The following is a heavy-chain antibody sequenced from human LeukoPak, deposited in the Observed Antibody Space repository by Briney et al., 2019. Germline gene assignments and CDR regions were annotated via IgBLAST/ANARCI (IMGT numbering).Heavy chain of an antibody. CDR2: INPNSGGT. J-gene: IGHJ4*02. CDR3: ARDSGSGWYAEDY. CDR1: GYTFTGYY. Sequence: ASVKVSCKASGYTFTGYYMHWVRQAPGQGLEWMGWINPNSGGTNYAQKFQGRVTMTRDTSISTAYMELSRLRSDDTAVYYCARDSGSGWYAEDYWGQGTLVTVSP. D-gene: IGHD6-19*01. V-gene: IGHV1-2*02.